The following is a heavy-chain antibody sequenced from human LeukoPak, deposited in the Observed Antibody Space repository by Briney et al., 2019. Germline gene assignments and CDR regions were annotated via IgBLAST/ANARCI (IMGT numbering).Heavy chain of an antibody. J-gene: IGHJ4*02. D-gene: IGHD6-13*01. CDR3: AAAVAAAPGAY. Sequence: GGSLRLSCAASGFTFNNYWMHWVRQAPGEGLVWISRINSDGRSTNYADSVKGRFNISRDEAKNTLYLQMNSLRAEDTAVYYCAAAVAAAPGAYWGQGTLVTVSS. CDR1: GFTFNNYW. CDR2: INSDGRST. V-gene: IGHV3-74*01.